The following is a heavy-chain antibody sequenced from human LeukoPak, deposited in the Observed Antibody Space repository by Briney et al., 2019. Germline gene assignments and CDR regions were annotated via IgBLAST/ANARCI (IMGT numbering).Heavy chain of an antibody. CDR3: ARRYSGSYYGSKAVFDY. V-gene: IGHV4-39*01. J-gene: IGHJ4*02. Sequence: PSQTLSLTCTVSGGSISSGDYYWSWIRQPPGKGLEWIGSIYYSGSTYYNPSLKSRVTISVGTSKNQFSLKLSSVTAADTAVYYCARRYSGSYYGSKAVFDYWGQGTLVTVSS. CDR2: IYYSGST. CDR1: GGSISSGDYY. D-gene: IGHD1-26*01.